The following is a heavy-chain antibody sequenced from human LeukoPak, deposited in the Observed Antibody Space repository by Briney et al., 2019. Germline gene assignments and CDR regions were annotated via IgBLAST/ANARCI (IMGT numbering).Heavy chain of an antibody. Sequence: GGSLRLSGAASGFTFDDYGMSRVPQAPGKGLEWVSGINWNGGSTVYADSAKGRFTLSRDNAKNSLYLHMNRLGAPATASYYTARDGDGYKIGGPPIYYWGERALVTVSS. CDR1: GFTFDDYG. CDR3: ARDGDGYKIGGPPIYY. D-gene: IGHD5-24*01. V-gene: IGHV3-20*04. J-gene: IGHJ4*02. CDR2: INWNGGST.